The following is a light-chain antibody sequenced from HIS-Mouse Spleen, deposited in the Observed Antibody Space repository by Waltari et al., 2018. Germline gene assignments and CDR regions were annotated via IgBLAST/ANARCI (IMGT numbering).Light chain of an antibody. Sequence: SYELTQPPSVSVSLGQMARITCSGEALPKKYAYWYQQKPGQFPVRVIYKDSERPSGIPERFSGSSSGTMVTLTISGVQAEDEADYYCLSADSSGTWVFGGGTKLTVL. J-gene: IGLJ3*02. V-gene: IGLV3-16*01. CDR1: ALPKKY. CDR2: KDS. CDR3: LSADSSGTWV.